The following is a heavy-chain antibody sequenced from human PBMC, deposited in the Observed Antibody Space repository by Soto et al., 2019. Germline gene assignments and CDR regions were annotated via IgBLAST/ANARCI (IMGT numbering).Heavy chain of an antibody. CDR1: TFTFTSSA. J-gene: IGHJ4*02. V-gene: IGHV1-58*01. Sequence: QMQLVQSGPEVKKPETSVKVSCKASTFTFTSSAVQWVRQARGQRLEWIGWSVVGSGNTKYAQNFQERDTITRDMSSGTAYLELSSLRSEDTAVYYCATHREGATYYFDYWGQGTLLTVSS. D-gene: IGHD1-26*01. CDR2: SVVGSGNT. CDR3: ATHREGATYYFDY.